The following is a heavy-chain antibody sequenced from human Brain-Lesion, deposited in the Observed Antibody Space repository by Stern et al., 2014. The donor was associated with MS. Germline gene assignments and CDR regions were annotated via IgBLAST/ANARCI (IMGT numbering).Heavy chain of an antibody. CDR2: ISYDGSNK. CDR3: AKNPGGFTID. Sequence: VQLVESGGGVVQPGRSRRLSCTASGFTFSSYDLRWVRQGPGKGLEWVASISYDGSNKYYADSVKGRFTISRDNSKNTLFLQMNSLRTEDTAVYYCAKNPGGFTIDWGQGTLVTVSS. CDR1: GFTFSSYD. D-gene: IGHD3-3*01. V-gene: IGHV3-30*18. J-gene: IGHJ4*02.